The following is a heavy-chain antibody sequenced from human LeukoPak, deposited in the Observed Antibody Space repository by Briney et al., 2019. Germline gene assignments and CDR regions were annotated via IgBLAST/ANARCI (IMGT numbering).Heavy chain of an antibody. CDR2: ISSSSSYI. J-gene: IGHJ4*02. CDR3: ARERRTYYYDSSGYSTDY. CDR1: GFTFSSYS. V-gene: IGHV3-21*01. D-gene: IGHD3-22*01. Sequence: PGGSLRLSCAASGFTFSSYSMNWVRQAPGKGLEWVSSISSSSSYIYYADSVKGRFTISRDNAKNSLYLQMNSLRAEDTAVYYCARERRTYYYDSSGYSTDYWGQGTLVTVS.